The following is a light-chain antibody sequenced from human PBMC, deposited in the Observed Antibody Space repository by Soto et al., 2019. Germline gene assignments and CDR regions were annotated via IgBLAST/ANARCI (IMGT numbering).Light chain of an antibody. CDR2: KAS. V-gene: IGKV1-5*03. J-gene: IGKJ1*01. Sequence: DIQMTQSPSTLSASVGDRVTITCRASQSISSWLAWYQQKPGRAPKLLIYKASSLETGVPSRFSRSGSGTEFTLIISSLQPYDFASYYCQQYGSSAPWTFGQGTKVEIK. CDR1: QSISSW. CDR3: QQYGSSAPWT.